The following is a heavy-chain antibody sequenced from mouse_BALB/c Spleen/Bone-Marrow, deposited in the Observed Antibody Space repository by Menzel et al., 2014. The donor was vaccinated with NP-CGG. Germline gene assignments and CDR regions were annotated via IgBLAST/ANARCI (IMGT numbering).Heavy chain of an antibody. CDR3: ARSDYRYDPLAY. V-gene: IGHV1-69*01. J-gene: IGHJ3*01. D-gene: IGHD2-14*01. CDR2: IDTSDDYT. Sequence: VQRVESGAELEMPGASVKMSCKASGYTFTDYWIHWVKQRPGQGLEWIGAIDTSDDYTTYNQKFKGKATLTVDESSSTAYMQFNSLTSEDSAVYYCARSDYRYDPLAYWGQGTLVTVSA. CDR1: GYTFTDYW.